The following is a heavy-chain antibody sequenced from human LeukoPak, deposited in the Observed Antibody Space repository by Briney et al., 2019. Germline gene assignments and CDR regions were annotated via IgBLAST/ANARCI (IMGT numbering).Heavy chain of an antibody. Sequence: SETLSLTCTVSGDSISSSNYYWGWFRQPPEKGLEWIGNTYYSGRTYYNPSLRSQVTMSVDTSKNQFSLKVTSVTAADTAVYFCARDRGDYTFDYWGQGTLVTVSS. J-gene: IGHJ4*02. CDR3: ARDRGDYTFDY. CDR1: GDSISSSNYY. D-gene: IGHD4-17*01. V-gene: IGHV4-39*07. CDR2: TYYSGRT.